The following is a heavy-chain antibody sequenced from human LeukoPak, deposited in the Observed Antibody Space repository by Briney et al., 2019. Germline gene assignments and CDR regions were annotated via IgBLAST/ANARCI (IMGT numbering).Heavy chain of an antibody. J-gene: IGHJ4*02. V-gene: IGHV4-4*07. CDR2: MYTSGTT. D-gene: IGHD6-19*01. Sequence: SETLSLTCTVSGGSISSYYWSWIRQPAGKGLEWIGRMYTSGTTNYNPSPKSRVSMSLDTSKNRFSLTVNSVTAADTAVYYCAYSSGWHFFDHWGRGTLVTVSS. CDR3: AYSSGWHFFDH. CDR1: GGSISSYY.